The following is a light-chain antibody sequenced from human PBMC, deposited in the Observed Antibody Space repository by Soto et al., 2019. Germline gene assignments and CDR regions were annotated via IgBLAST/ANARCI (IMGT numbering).Light chain of an antibody. Sequence: DVQMTQSPSTLSASVGDRVTITCRASQSISRWLAWHQQKPGKAPKLLIYDASSLESGVPSRFSGSGSGTKFTLTISSLQPDDIETYYCQQYIRYPITFGQGTRLEIK. J-gene: IGKJ5*01. CDR2: DAS. CDR3: QQYIRYPIT. V-gene: IGKV1-5*01. CDR1: QSISRW.